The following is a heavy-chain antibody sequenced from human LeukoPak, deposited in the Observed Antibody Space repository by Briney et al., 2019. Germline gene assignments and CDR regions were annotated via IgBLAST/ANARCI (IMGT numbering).Heavy chain of an antibody. CDR1: GFTFSSYG. CDR3: AKEVGFYYYDSSGLAIDY. J-gene: IGHJ4*02. D-gene: IGHD3-22*01. CDR2: ISYDGSNK. Sequence: GRSLRLTCAASGFTFSSYGMHWVRQAPGKGLEWVAVISYDGSNKYYADSVKGRFTISRDNSKNTLYLQMNSLRAEDPAVYYCAKEVGFYYYDSSGLAIDYWGQGTLVTVSS. V-gene: IGHV3-30*18.